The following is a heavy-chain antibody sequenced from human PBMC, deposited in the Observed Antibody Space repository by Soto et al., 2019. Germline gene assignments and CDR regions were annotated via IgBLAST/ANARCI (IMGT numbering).Heavy chain of an antibody. J-gene: IGHJ6*03. D-gene: IGHD6-6*01. Sequence: EVQLLESGGGLVQPGESLRLSCAASGFTFRSFAMSWVRQAPGKGLEWVSAISGSGGRTYYADSVKGRFTISRDNSKNTLYLQMNSLRAEDTAVYHCAKDAAALVRYYFYYYMDVWGKGTTVTVSS. V-gene: IGHV3-23*01. CDR3: AKDAAALVRYYFYYYMDV. CDR1: GFTFRSFA. CDR2: ISGSGGRT.